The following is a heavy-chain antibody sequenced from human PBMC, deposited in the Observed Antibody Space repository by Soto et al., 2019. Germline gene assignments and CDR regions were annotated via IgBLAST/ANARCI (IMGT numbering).Heavy chain of an antibody. J-gene: IGHJ3*02. CDR1: GFTFTSYS. CDR2: IRGTT. Sequence: PGRSLRLSCAASGFTFTSYSMNWVRQAPGKGLEWVSYIRGTTHYADSVKGRFTISRDNARSSLYLQMNSLRADDTAVYYCARDDSFAFDIWGQGTMVTVSS. CDR3: ARDDSFAFDI. D-gene: IGHD2-21*01. V-gene: IGHV3-48*01.